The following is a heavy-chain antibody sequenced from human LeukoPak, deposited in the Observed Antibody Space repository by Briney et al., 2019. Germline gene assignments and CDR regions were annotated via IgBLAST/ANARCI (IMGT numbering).Heavy chain of an antibody. J-gene: IGHJ4*02. V-gene: IGHV4-59*12. CDR1: GGSISSYY. D-gene: IGHD4-17*01. CDR2: IYYSGST. CDR3: MGADYGGH. Sequence: SETLSLTCTVSGGSISSYYWSWIRQPPGKGLEWIGYIYYSGSTNYNPSLKSRVTISVDNSKNQFSLKLNSVTAADTAVYYCMGADYGGHWGQGTLVTVSS.